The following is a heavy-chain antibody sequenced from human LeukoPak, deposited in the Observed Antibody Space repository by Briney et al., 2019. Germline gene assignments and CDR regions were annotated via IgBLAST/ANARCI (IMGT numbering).Heavy chain of an antibody. J-gene: IGHJ4*02. V-gene: IGHV3-21*01. CDR1: GFIYTNYA. CDR2: ISNDRSYI. Sequence: GGSLRLSCAASGFIYTNYAMYWVRRAPGKGLEWVSSISNDRSYIAYADSVKGRFTISRDNAKNSLYLQMNSLRGDDTAVYYCVKDPFFYWGQGTLVTVSS. CDR3: VKDPFFY.